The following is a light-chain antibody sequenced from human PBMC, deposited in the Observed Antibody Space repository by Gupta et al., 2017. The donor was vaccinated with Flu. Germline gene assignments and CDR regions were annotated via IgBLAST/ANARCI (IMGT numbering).Light chain of an antibody. CDR1: QSVSSSY. CDR2: GAS. J-gene: IGKJ1*01. CDR3: QQDGSSPNT. Sequence: EIVLTQSPGTLSLSPGERATLSCRASQSVSSSYLAWYQQKPGQAPRLLIYGASSWATFLPDRFSRSGSGTHFTLTISRREPEDFAVYYCQQDGSSPNTFG. V-gene: IGKV3-20*01.